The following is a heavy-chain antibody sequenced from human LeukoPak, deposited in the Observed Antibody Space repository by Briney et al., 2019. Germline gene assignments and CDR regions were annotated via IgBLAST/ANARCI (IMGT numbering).Heavy chain of an antibody. V-gene: IGHV4-4*07. CDR2: IYTSGST. J-gene: IGHJ4*02. CDR1: GGSISGSY. D-gene: IGHD6-13*01. Sequence: PSETLSLTCTVSGGSISGSYWNWVRQPAEKGLEWIGRIYTSGSTNYNPSLKSRVTMSVDTSKNQFSLKLSSVTAADTAVYYCARPGIAGPLGYWGQGTLVTVSS. CDR3: ARPGIAGPLGY.